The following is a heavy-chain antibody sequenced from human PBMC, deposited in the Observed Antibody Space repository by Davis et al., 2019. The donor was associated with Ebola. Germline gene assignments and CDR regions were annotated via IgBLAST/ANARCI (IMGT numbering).Heavy chain of an antibody. CDR1: GFNFGEYA. J-gene: IGHJ4*02. D-gene: IGHD1-26*01. CDR3: ARESGGGIDY. V-gene: IGHV3-49*04. CDR2: IRNKAYGGTT. Sequence: PGGSLRLSCTASGFNFGEYALTWVRQTPRKGLEWVGFIRNKAYGGTTEYAASVKGRFTISRDDSGNIVYLQMNSLKIEDTAVYYCARESGGGIDYWGQGTLVTVSS.